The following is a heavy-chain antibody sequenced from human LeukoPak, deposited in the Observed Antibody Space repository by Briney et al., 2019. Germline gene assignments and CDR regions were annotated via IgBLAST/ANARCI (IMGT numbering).Heavy chain of an antibody. D-gene: IGHD4-11*01. CDR1: GGSFSGYY. V-gene: IGHV4-34*01. CDR2: INHSGST. CDR3: ARRSNYVNYYYYYYYMDV. J-gene: IGHJ6*03. Sequence: SETLSHTCAVYGGSFSGYYWSWIRQPPGKGLEWIGEINHSGSTNYNPSLKSRVTISVDTSKNQFSLKLSSVTAADTAVYYCARRSNYVNYYYYYYYMDVWGKGTTVTVSS.